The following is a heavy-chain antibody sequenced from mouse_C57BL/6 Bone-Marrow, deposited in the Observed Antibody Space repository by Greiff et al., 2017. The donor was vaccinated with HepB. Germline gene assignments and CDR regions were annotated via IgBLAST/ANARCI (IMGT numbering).Heavy chain of an antibody. CDR3: ARGRSSHYAMDY. CDR1: GFTFSSYA. V-gene: IGHV5-4*01. CDR2: ISDGGSYT. D-gene: IGHD1-1*01. J-gene: IGHJ4*01. Sequence: EVQLVESGGGLVKPGGSLKLSCAASGFTFSSYAMSWVRQTPEKRLEWVATISDGGSYTYYPDNVKGRCTISRDNAKNNLYLQMSHLKSEDTAMYYCARGRSSHYAMDYWGQGTSVTVSS.